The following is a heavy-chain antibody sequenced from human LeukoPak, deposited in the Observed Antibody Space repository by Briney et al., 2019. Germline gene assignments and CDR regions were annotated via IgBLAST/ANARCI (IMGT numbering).Heavy chain of an antibody. D-gene: IGHD3-16*01. CDR3: ARGESWGSSPLDY. Sequence: SVKVSCKASGGTFSSYAISWVRQAPGQGLEWMGRIIPILGIANYAQKFQGRVTITADKSTSTAYMELSSLRSEDTAVYYCARGESWGSSPLDYWGQGTLVTVSS. CDR1: GGTFSSYA. CDR2: IIPILGIA. V-gene: IGHV1-69*04. J-gene: IGHJ4*02.